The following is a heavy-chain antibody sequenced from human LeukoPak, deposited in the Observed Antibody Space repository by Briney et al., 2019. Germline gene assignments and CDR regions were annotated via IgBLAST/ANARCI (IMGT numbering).Heavy chain of an antibody. CDR1: GFTFSSYS. D-gene: IGHD1-26*01. J-gene: IGHJ3*02. V-gene: IGHV3-48*01. CDR3: AKDVAATFGFLYGFDI. Sequence: PGGSLRLSCAASGFTFSSYSMNWVRQAPGKGLEWVSYISSSSSTIYYADSVKGRFTISRDNSKNTLYLQMNSLRAEDTAVYYCAKDVAATFGFLYGFDIWGQGTMVTVSS. CDR2: ISSSSSTI.